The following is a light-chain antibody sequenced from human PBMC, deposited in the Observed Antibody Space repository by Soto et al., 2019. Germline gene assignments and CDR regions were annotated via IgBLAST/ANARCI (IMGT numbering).Light chain of an antibody. J-gene: IGKJ2*01. CDR2: GAY. CDR1: QRVSSN. CDR3: QQYNNWPPLYT. V-gene: IGKV3-15*01. Sequence: EIVMTQSPATLSVSPGERATLSCRASQRVSSNLAWYQQKPGQAPRLLIYGAYTRATGIPARFSGSGSGTEFTLTISSLQSEDFAVYYCQQYNNWPPLYTFGQGTKLEIK.